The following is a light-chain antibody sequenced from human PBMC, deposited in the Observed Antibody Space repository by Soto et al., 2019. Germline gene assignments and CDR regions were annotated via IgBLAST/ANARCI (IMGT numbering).Light chain of an antibody. CDR3: QQYGTSPLT. J-gene: IGKJ3*01. CDR1: QSVGSTY. V-gene: IGKV3-20*01. Sequence: EIVLTQSPGTLSLSPGERATLSCRASQSVGSTYLAWYQQKPGQAPKLLIYGVSSRAPGIPDRFSGSGSGTDFPVTVSRLEPEDFAVYYCQQYGTSPLTFGPGIKVDI. CDR2: GVS.